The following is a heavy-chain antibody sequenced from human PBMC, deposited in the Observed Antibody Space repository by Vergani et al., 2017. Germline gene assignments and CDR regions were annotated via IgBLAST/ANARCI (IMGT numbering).Heavy chain of an antibody. V-gene: IGHV3-48*01. CDR2: ISSSSSTI. Sequence: EVQLVESGGGLVQPGGSLRLSCAASGFTFSSYSMNWVRQAPGKGLEWVSYISSSSSTIYYADSVKGRFTISRDNAKNSLYLQMNSLRAEDTAVYYCARKSPLSITMIVVDDAFDIWSQGTMVTVSS. J-gene: IGHJ3*02. CDR3: ARKSPLSITMIVVDDAFDI. D-gene: IGHD3-22*01. CDR1: GFTFSSYS.